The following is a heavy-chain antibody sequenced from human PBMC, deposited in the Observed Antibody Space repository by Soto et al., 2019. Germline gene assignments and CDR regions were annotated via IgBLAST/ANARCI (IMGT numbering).Heavy chain of an antibody. V-gene: IGHV3-30*18. Sequence: QVQLVESGGGVVQPGRSQRLSCAASGFTFSACAMHWVRQSPGKGLEWVAVISSDGSNYYYEDSVKGRFTISRDNSKNTRSLQMDSVRAEDTAVSDCTEEVETAMAARTNWHFDRWGRGTLVTVSS. J-gene: IGHJ2*01. CDR1: GFTFSACA. CDR2: ISSDGSNY. D-gene: IGHD5-18*01. CDR3: TEEVETAMAARTNWHFDR.